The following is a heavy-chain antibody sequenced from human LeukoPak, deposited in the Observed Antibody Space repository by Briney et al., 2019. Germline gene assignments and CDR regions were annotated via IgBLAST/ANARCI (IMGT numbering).Heavy chain of an antibody. D-gene: IGHD3-22*01. J-gene: IGHJ1*01. CDR2: IYSGGST. V-gene: IGHV3-53*04. Sequence: GGSLRLSCAASGFTVSSNYMSWVRQAPGKGLEWVSVIYSGGSTYYADPVKGRFTTSRHNSKNTLYLQMNSLRAEDTAVYYCARDAETYYYDSSGQEYFQHWGQGTLVTVSS. CDR3: ARDAETYYYDSSGQEYFQH. CDR1: GFTVSSNY.